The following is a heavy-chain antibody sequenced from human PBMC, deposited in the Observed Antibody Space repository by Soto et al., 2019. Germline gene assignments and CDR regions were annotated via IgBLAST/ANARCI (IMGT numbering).Heavy chain of an antibody. V-gene: IGHV2-5*01. Sequence: SGPTLVNPTQTLTLTCTFSGFSLSTSGVGVGWIRQPPGKALEWLALIYWNDDKRYSPSLKSRLTITKDTSKNQVVLTMTNMDPVDTATYYSAHTVIKLLRFHDMGYFDYWGQGTLVTVSS. CDR2: IYWNDDK. CDR1: GFSLSTSGVG. J-gene: IGHJ4*02. CDR3: AHTVIKLLRFHDMGYFDY. D-gene: IGHD3-10*01.